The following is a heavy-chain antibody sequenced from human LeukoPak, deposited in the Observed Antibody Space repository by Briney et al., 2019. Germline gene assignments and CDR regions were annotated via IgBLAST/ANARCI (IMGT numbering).Heavy chain of an antibody. D-gene: IGHD3-22*01. CDR2: IWYDGSTK. Sequence: GRSLRLSCAASGFTFSSYGMHWVRQAPGEGLEWVAVIWYDGSTKYYADSVKGRFTISRDNSKNTLYLQMNSLGAEDKGVYYCARVVGRYYYDSTDWALDSWVQGTMVTVS. CDR1: GFTFSSYG. V-gene: IGHV3-33*01. CDR3: ARVVGRYYYDSTDWALDS. J-gene: IGHJ3*02.